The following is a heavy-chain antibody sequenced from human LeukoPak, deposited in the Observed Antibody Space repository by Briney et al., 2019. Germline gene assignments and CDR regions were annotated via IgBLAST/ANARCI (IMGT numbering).Heavy chain of an antibody. CDR1: GFTFSSYA. Sequence: GGSLRLSCAASGFTFSSYAMHWVRQAPGKGLEWVAVISYDGSNKCYADSVKGRFTISRDNSKNTLYLQMNSLRAEDTAVYYCARDTSDGSGSYYNGYWGQGTLVTVSS. D-gene: IGHD3-10*01. V-gene: IGHV3-30-3*01. CDR2: ISYDGSNK. J-gene: IGHJ4*02. CDR3: ARDTSDGSGSYYNGY.